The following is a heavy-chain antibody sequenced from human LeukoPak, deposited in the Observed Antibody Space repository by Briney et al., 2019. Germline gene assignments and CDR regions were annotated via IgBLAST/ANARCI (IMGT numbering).Heavy chain of an antibody. Sequence: ASVKVSCKVSGYTLTELSMHWVRQAPGKGLEWMGGFDPEDGETIYAQKFQGRVTMTEDTSADTAYMELSSLRSEDTAVYYCATDARGVGAFDIWGQGTMVTVSS. CDR1: GYTLTELS. CDR2: FDPEDGET. J-gene: IGHJ3*02. CDR3: ATDARGVGAFDI. D-gene: IGHD3-10*01. V-gene: IGHV1-24*01.